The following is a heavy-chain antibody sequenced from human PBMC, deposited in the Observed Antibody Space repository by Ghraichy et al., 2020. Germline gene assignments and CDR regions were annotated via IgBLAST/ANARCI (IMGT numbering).Heavy chain of an antibody. V-gene: IGHV4-59*08. D-gene: IGHD3-10*01. CDR3: ARHGLTLVRGIPGFFGF. Sequence: PETLSLTCTVSGGSISGYYWSWFRQPPGKALEWIGYMYYGGSTNYNPSLGSRVTISGDTSKNQFSMRLNSVTAADTAVYFCARHGLTLVRGIPGFFGFWGQGTLVTVSS. J-gene: IGHJ4*02. CDR1: GGSISGYY. CDR2: MYYGGST.